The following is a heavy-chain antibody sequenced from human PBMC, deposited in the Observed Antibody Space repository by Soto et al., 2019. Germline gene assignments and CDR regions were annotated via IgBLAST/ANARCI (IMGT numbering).Heavy chain of an antibody. CDR2: IIPIFGTA. J-gene: IGHJ5*02. V-gene: IGHV1-69*01. CDR3: AKSYRQSSSSKYNWFDP. CDR1: GGTFSSYA. Sequence: QVQLVQSGAEVKKPGSSVKVSCKASGGTFSSYAISWVRQAPGQGLEWLGGIIPIFGTAYYAQKFQGRVTITEDESTRTAEMERSSRRAEDTAVYYCAKSYRQSSSSKYNWFDPWGQGTQVPVSS. D-gene: IGHD6-6*01.